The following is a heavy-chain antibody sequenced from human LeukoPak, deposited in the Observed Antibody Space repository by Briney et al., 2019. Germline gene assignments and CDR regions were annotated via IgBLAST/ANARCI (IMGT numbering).Heavy chain of an antibody. CDR3: ARDRKWLVRGWFDP. J-gene: IGHJ5*02. D-gene: IGHD6-19*01. V-gene: IGHV1-2*02. CDR2: INPNSGGT. CDR1: GYTFTGYY. Sequence: ASVKVSCKASGYTFTGYYMHWVRQAPGQGFEWMGWINPNSGGTNYALKFQGRVTMTRDTSISTAYMELSRLRSDDTAVYYCARDRKWLVRGWFDPWGQGTLVTVSS.